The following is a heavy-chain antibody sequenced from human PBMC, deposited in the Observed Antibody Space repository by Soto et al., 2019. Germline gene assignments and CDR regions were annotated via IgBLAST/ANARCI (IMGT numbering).Heavy chain of an antibody. J-gene: IGHJ5*02. CDR3: ARSLSASSGWFDP. V-gene: IGHV4-30-4*01. CDR1: GDSIGSGDFY. D-gene: IGHD6-6*01. Sequence: QVHLQESGPGLLKPSQTLSLTCAVSGDSIGSGDFYWTWIRQSPGKGLEYIGYTYQSGRTYYNPSLKSRPIISLDTSKSQFFLSLSSVTAADTAMYYCARSLSASSGWFDPWGQGTLVTVSS. CDR2: TYQSGRT.